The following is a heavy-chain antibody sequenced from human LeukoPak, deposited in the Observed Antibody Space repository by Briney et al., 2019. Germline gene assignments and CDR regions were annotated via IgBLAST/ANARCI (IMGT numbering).Heavy chain of an antibody. V-gene: IGHV1-69*04. CDR1: GGTFSSYA. Sequence: SVKVSCKASGGTFSSYAISWVRQAPGQGLEWMGRIIPILGIANYAQKFQGRVTITADKSTSTAYMELSRLRSDDTAVYYCARSSSWEMTFDYWGQGTLVTVSS. D-gene: IGHD6-13*01. CDR2: IIPILGIA. J-gene: IGHJ4*02. CDR3: ARSSSWEMTFDY.